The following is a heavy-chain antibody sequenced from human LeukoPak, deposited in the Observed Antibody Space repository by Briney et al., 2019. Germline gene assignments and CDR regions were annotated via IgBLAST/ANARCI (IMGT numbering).Heavy chain of an antibody. CDR1: GFTLSSSR. CDR3: ASQYCSGGSCYPRRAFDI. D-gene: IGHD2-15*01. V-gene: IGHV3-48*01. Sequence: GGSLRLSCAASGFTLSSSRMHWVRQAPGKGLEWVSYISSSSSTIYYADSVKGRFTISRDNAKNSLYLQMNSLRAEDTAVYYCASQYCSGGSCYPRRAFDIWGQGTMVTVSS. CDR2: ISSSSSTI. J-gene: IGHJ3*02.